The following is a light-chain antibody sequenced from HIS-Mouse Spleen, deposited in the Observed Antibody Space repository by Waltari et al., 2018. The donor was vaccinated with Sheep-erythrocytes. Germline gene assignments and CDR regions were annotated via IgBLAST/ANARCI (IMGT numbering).Light chain of an antibody. CDR1: SRDVGGYNH. Sequence: QSALTQPRSVSGSPGQSVTTSCTGTSRDVGGYNHCSWYQQHPGKAPKLTIYDVSKRPSGVPDRFSGSKSGNTASLTISGLQAEDEADYYCCSYAGSYTFVVFGGGTKLTVL. CDR2: DVS. CDR3: CSYAGSYTFVV. V-gene: IGLV2-11*01. J-gene: IGLJ2*01.